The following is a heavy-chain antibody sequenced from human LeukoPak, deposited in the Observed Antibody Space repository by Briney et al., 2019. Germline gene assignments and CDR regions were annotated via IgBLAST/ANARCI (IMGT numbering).Heavy chain of an antibody. D-gene: IGHD5/OR15-5a*01. CDR1: GFTFSSYT. CDR2: IKEGGTET. CDR3: AREGRSLHTF. V-gene: IGHV3-7*03. J-gene: IGHJ4*02. Sequence: GGSLGLSCAASGFTFSSYTMSWVRLAPGKGLEWVANIKEGGTETYYVDSVKGRFTVSRDNAKNSLYLQMNSLRVEDTAVYYCAREGRSLHTFWGQGTLVTVSS.